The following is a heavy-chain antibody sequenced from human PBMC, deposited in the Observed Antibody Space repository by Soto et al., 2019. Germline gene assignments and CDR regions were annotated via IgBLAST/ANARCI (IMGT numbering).Heavy chain of an antibody. CDR1: GFTFDDYA. CDR2: ISWNSGSI. Sequence: GGSLRLSCAASGFTFDDYAMHWVRQAPGKGLERVSGISWNSGSIGYADSVKGRFTISRDNAKNSLYLQMNSLRAEDTALYYCAKAGNVYNWNDDGAFDIWGQGTMVTVSS. D-gene: IGHD1-1*01. J-gene: IGHJ3*02. V-gene: IGHV3-9*01. CDR3: AKAGNVYNWNDDGAFDI.